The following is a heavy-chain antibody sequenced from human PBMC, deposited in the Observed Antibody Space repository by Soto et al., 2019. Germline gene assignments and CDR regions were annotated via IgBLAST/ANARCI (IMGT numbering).Heavy chain of an antibody. D-gene: IGHD5-18*01. CDR1: GGSINSGGYC. CDR3: SRGILV. CDR2: ISYGGST. V-gene: IGHV4-31*03. J-gene: IGHJ4*02. Sequence: QVQLQESGPGLVKPSQTLSLTCTVSGGSINSGGYCWSWIRQHPGKGLDWIGCISYGGSTSYNPSLTSRVTISVDTSKNQFSLKLTSVTAAATAVHYCSRGILVWGQGALITVSS.